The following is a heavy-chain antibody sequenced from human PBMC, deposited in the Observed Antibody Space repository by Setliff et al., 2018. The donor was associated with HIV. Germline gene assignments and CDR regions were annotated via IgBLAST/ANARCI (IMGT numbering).Heavy chain of an antibody. Sequence: PSETLSLTCTVPGGSINRSNYYWGWIRQRPGKGLEWIGTISYTGSTYYDPSLKSRVTISLDTSKNQIFLKLSSVTAPDTAIYYCARQKREYYDTLTGYYRSPKNFDSWGQGTLVTVSS. D-gene: IGHD3-9*01. CDR2: ISYTGST. CDR1: GGSINRSNYY. J-gene: IGHJ4*02. CDR3: ARQKREYYDTLTGYYRSPKNFDS. V-gene: IGHV4-39*01.